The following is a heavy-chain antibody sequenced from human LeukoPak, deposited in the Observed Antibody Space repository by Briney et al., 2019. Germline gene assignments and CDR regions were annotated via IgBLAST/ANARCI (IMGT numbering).Heavy chain of an antibody. CDR1: GDSVSSNSAA. CDR2: TFDRSKWYN. CDR3: ARGGGYSGYESSPFDY. V-gene: IGHV6-1*01. Sequence: SQTLSLTCAISGDSVSSNSAAWNWIRQSPSRGLEWLGRTFDRSKWYNDYAVSVKSRITINPDTSKNQFSLQLNSVTPEDTAVYYCARGGGYSGYESSPFDYWGQGTLVTVSS. D-gene: IGHD5-12*01. J-gene: IGHJ4*02.